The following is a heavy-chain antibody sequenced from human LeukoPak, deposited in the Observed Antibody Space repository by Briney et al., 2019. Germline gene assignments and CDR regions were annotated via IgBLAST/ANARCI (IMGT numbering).Heavy chain of an antibody. CDR2: INHSGST. CDR3: ASQFYGFWADPHGDWYFDL. D-gene: IGHD3-3*01. Sequence: SETLSLTCAVYGGSFSGYYWSWIRQPPGKGLEWIGEINHSGSTNYNPSLKSRVTISVDTSKNQFSLKPSSVTAADTAVYFCASQFYGFWADPHGDWYFDLWGRGTLVTVSS. J-gene: IGHJ2*01. CDR1: GGSFSGYY. V-gene: IGHV4-34*01.